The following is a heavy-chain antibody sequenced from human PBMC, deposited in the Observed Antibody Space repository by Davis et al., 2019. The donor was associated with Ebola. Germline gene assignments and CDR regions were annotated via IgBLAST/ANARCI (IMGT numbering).Heavy chain of an antibody. D-gene: IGHD2-21*02. CDR1: GFTVSSNY. CDR3: AKKTAAIPTRTDY. CDR2: ISSSGDST. J-gene: IGHJ4*02. V-gene: IGHV3-23*01. Sequence: PGGSLILSCAASGFTVSSNYMSWVRQVPGKGLAWVSAISSSGDSTYYADSVRGRFTISRDNSKNTLYLQMNSLTAGDTAVYYCAKKTAAIPTRTDYWGQGTLVTVSS.